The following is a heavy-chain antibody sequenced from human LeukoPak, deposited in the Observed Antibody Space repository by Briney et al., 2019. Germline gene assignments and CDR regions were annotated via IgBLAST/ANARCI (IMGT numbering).Heavy chain of an antibody. D-gene: IGHD3-22*01. CDR2: ISSSSSYI. V-gene: IGHV3-21*01. CDR3: ARDGYYYDSSGYYVGLSFDY. Sequence: PGGSLRLSCAASGFTSSSYSMNWVRQAPGKGLEWVSSISSSSSYIYYADSVKGRFTISRDNAKNSLYLQMNSLRAEDTAVYYCARDGYYYDSSGYYVGLSFDYWGQGTLVTVSS. J-gene: IGHJ4*02. CDR1: GFTSSSYS.